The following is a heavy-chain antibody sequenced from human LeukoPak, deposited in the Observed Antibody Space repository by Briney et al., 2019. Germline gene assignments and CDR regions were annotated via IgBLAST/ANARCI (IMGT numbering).Heavy chain of an antibody. CDR3: ARAQYYLDS. CDR2: IYSGGST. CDR1: GFTVSSNY. Sequence: GGSLRLSCAASGFTVSSNYMSWVRQAPGKGLEWVSVIYSGGSTYYADSVKGRFTISRDNAKNSLDLQMNSLGAEDTAVYYCARAQYYLDSWGQGTLVTVSS. V-gene: IGHV3-53*01. J-gene: IGHJ4*02.